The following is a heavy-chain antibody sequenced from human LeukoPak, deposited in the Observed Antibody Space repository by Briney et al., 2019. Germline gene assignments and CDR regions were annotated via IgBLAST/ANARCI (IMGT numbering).Heavy chain of an antibody. J-gene: IGHJ2*01. CDR1: GFTFSSYA. CDR2: ISGSGGST. V-gene: IGHV3-23*01. D-gene: IGHD3-10*01. CDR3: ARDRYYGSGINWYFDL. Sequence: GGSLRLSCAASGFTFSSYAMSWVRQAPGKGLEWVSAISGSGGSTYYADSVKGRFTISRDNSKNTLYLQMNSLRADDTAVYYCARDRYYGSGINWYFDLWGRGTLVTVSS.